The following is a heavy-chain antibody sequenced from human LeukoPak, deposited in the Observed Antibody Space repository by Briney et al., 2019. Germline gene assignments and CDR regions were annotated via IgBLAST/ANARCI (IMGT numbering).Heavy chain of an antibody. J-gene: IGHJ4*02. CDR2: IYYSGNT. V-gene: IGHV4-39*07. CDR1: GGSISSSSYY. D-gene: IGHD2-2*02. CDR3: ARAYTSWSFDY. Sequence: SETLSLTCTVSGGSISSSSYYWGWIRQPPGKGLEWIGSIYYSGNTNYNPSLKSRVTISVDTPKNQFSLKLSSVTAADTAVYYCARAYTSWSFDYWGQGTLVTVSS.